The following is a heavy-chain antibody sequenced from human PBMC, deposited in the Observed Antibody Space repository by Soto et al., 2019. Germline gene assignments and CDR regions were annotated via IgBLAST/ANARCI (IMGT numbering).Heavy chain of an antibody. D-gene: IGHD3-22*01. CDR3: ARGYLSSGRGYYYYYYGMDV. J-gene: IGHJ6*02. CDR1: GGSISSSSYY. V-gene: IGHV4-39*07. CDR2: IYYSGST. Sequence: PSETLSLTCTVSGGSISSSSYYWGWIRQPPGKGLEWIGSIYYSGSTYYNPSLKSRVTISVDTSKNQFSLKLSSVTAADTAVYYCARGYLSSGRGYYYYYYGMDVWGQGTTVTVSS.